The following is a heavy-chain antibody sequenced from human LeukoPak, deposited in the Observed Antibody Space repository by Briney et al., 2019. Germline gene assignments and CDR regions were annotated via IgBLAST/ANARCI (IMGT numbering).Heavy chain of an antibody. Sequence: GGSLRLSCAASGFTFSNYWMSWVRQAPGKGLEWLANTKPDGSETHYVDSVKGRFAVSRDNAKNSLYLQVDSLRADDTAVYYCARYSSSSSVVALGQGALVTVSS. V-gene: IGHV3-7*01. J-gene: IGHJ5*02. D-gene: IGHD6-13*01. CDR1: GFTFSNYW. CDR2: TKPDGSET. CDR3: ARYSSSSSVVA.